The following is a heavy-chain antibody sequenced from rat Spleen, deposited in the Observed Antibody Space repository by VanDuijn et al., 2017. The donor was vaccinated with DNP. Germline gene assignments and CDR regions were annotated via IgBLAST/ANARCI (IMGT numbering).Heavy chain of an antibody. D-gene: IGHD1-11*01. J-gene: IGHJ4*01. CDR2: ISYDGGST. CDR3: ARDNYVTYGAMDP. CDR1: GFTFSDYY. V-gene: IGHV5-22*01. Sequence: EVQLVESGGGLVQPGRSLKLSCAASGFTFSDYYMAWVRQAPTKGLEWVAYISYDGGSTYYGDSVKGRFTISRDNAKSTLYLQMNSLRSEDMATYYCARDNYVTYGAMDPWGQGTSVTVSS.